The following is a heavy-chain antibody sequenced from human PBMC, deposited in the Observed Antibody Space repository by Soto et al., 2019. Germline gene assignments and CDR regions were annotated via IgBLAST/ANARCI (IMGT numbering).Heavy chain of an antibody. D-gene: IGHD3-22*01. Sequence: SETLSLTCTVSGGSISSSYWSWIRQSPGKGLEWIGYIHYSGSTNYNPSLKSRVTMSVDTSRNQFSLKLSSVTAADTAVYYCARSIDSSGYYFSNCWGQGTLVTVSS. V-gene: IGHV4-59*01. CDR1: GGSISSSY. J-gene: IGHJ4*02. CDR3: ARSIDSSGYYFSNC. CDR2: IHYSGST.